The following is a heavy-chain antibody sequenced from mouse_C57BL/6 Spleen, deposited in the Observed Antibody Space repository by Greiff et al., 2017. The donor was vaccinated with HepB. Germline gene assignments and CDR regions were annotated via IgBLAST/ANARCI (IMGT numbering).Heavy chain of an antibody. D-gene: IGHD2-5*01. CDR3: ARNVSNYEGYYAMDY. J-gene: IGHJ4*01. Sequence: VQLQQSGTELVKPGASVKLSCKASGYTFTSYWMHWVKQRPGQGLEWIGNINPSNGGTNYNEKFKSKATLTVDKSSSTAYMQLSSLTSEDSAVSYCARNVSNYEGYYAMDYWGQGTSVTVSS. V-gene: IGHV1-53*01. CDR1: GYTFTSYW. CDR2: INPSNGGT.